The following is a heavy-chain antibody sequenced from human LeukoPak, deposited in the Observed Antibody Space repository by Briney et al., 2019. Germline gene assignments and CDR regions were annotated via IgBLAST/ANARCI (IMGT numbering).Heavy chain of an antibody. J-gene: IGHJ6*02. Sequence: PSETLSLTCAVYGGSFSGYYWSWIRQPPGKGLEWIGEINHSGSTNYNPSLKSRVTISVDTSKNQFSLKLSSVTAADTAVYYCARGEVHSSGSSYYYYGMDVWGQGTMVTVSS. V-gene: IGHV4-34*01. D-gene: IGHD6-19*01. CDR3: ARGEVHSSGSSYYYYGMDV. CDR2: INHSGST. CDR1: GGSFSGYY.